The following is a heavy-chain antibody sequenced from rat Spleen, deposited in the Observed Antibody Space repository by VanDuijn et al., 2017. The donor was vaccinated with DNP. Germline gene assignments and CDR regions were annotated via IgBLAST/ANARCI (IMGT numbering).Heavy chain of an antibody. CDR2: IIYDGAGT. CDR1: GFTFSDYN. D-gene: IGHD1-11*01. CDR3: TRHGVKDYFDY. Sequence: EVQLVESGGGLLQPGRSLKLSCAASGFTFSDYNMAWVRQAPEMGLEWVATIIYDGAGTYYRDSVKGRFTISRDNAKSTLYLQMNSLTSEDMATYYCTRHGVKDYFDYWGQGVMVTVSS. V-gene: IGHV5S10*01. J-gene: IGHJ2*01.